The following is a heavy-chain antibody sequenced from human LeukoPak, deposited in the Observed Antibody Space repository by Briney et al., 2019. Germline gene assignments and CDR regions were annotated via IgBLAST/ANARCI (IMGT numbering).Heavy chain of an antibody. CDR3: AKDHAAAGGNFDY. CDR2: IRYDGSNK. CDR1: GFTFSSYG. V-gene: IGHV3-30*02. J-gene: IGHJ4*02. Sequence: PGGSLRLSCAASGFTFSSYGMHWVRQAPGKGLEWVAFIRYDGSNKYYADSVKGRFTISRDNSKNTLYLQMNSLRAEDTAVYHCAKDHAAAGGNFDYWGQGTLVTVSS. D-gene: IGHD6-13*01.